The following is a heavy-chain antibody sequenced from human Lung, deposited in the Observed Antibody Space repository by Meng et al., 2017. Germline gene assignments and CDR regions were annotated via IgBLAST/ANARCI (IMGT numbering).Heavy chain of an antibody. CDR3: ARGPTTTAHDFDY. CDR2: INHSGST. D-gene: IGHD4-11*01. V-gene: IGHV4-34*01. Sequence: QLQLQQWGAGLLKPSETLSLTCVVSGGSFSDYYWSWIRQPPGKGLEWIGEINHSGSTNYNPSLERRATISVDTSQNNLSLKLSSVTAADSAVYYCARGPTTTAHDFDYWGQGTLVTVSS. J-gene: IGHJ4*02. CDR1: GGSFSDYY.